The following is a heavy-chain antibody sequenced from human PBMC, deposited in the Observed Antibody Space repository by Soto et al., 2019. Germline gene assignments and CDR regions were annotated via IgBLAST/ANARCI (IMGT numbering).Heavy chain of an antibody. D-gene: IGHD5-12*01. CDR2: IYYSGST. Sequence: ETLSLTCTVSVGSISSYYWSWIRQPPGKGLEWIGYIYYSGSTNYNPSLKSRVTISVDTSKNQFSLKLSSVTAADTAVYYCARVGALDIVATMAFDYWGQGTLVTVSS. CDR3: ARVGALDIVATMAFDY. J-gene: IGHJ4*02. V-gene: IGHV4-59*01. CDR1: VGSISSYY.